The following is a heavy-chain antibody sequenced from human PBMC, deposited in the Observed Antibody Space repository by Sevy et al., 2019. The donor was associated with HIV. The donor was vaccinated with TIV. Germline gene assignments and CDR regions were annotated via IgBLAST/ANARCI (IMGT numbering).Heavy chain of an antibody. D-gene: IGHD3-22*01. CDR1: QFTFSSYV. J-gene: IGHJ3*02. V-gene: IGHV3-23*01. CDR3: AKDMIVVVGEALDI. Sequence: GGSLRLSCAASQFTFSSYVMSWVRQAPGKGLEWVSSISGSGGETYYADSVKGRFTISRDKSKNTLYLQMNSLRAEDTAVYYCAKDMIVVVGEALDIWGQGTMVTV. CDR2: ISGSGGET.